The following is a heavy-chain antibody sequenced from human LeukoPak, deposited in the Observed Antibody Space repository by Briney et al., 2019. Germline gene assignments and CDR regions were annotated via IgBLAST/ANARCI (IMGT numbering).Heavy chain of an antibody. J-gene: IGHJ4*02. CDR2: SRNKANGYTT. V-gene: IGHV3-72*01. Sequence: PGGSLRLSCAASGFTFSDHYMDWVRQAPGKGLESVGRSRNKANGYTTEYAASVKGRFTISRDDSKNSVYLQMNSLKAEDTAVYYCARVRFNYGYAFDYWGQGTLVTVSS. CDR3: ARVRFNYGYAFDY. D-gene: IGHD5-18*01. CDR1: GFTFSDHY.